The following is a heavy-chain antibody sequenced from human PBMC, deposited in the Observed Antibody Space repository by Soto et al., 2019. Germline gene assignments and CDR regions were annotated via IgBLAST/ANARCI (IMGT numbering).Heavy chain of an antibody. CDR3: ARDRTMRENNWFDP. V-gene: IGHV3-23*01. J-gene: IGHJ5*02. CDR1: GFTFSSYA. D-gene: IGHD3-22*01. CDR2: ISGSGGST. Sequence: EVQLLESGGGLVQPGGSLRLSCAASGFTFSSYAMSWVRQAPGKGLEWVSAISGSGGSTYYADSVKGRFTISRDNSKNTLDLQMNSLRAEDTAVYYCARDRTMRENNWFDPWGQGTLVTVSS.